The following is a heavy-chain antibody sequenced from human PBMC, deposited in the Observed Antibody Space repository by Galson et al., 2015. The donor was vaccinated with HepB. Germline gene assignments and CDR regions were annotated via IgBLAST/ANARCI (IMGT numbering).Heavy chain of an antibody. V-gene: IGHV1-69*01. CDR1: GGTFSSYA. D-gene: IGHD6-13*01. Sequence: SCKASGGTFSSYAISWVRQAPGQGLEWMGGIIPIFGTANYAQKFQGRVTITADESTSTAYMELSSLRSEDTAVYYCARVETLYSSSWYQSNWFDPGGQGTLVTVSS. CDR3: ARVETLYSSSWYQSNWFDP. J-gene: IGHJ5*02. CDR2: IIPIFGTA.